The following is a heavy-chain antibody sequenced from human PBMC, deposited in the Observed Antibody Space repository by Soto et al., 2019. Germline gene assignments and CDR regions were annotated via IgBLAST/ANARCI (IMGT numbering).Heavy chain of an antibody. D-gene: IGHD2-2*01. CDR3: AKDRLEYCSSTSCYLSARDYFDY. J-gene: IGHJ4*02. CDR2: ISGSGGST. CDR1: GFTFSSYA. V-gene: IGHV3-23*01. Sequence: GGSLRLSCPASGFTFSSYAMSWVRQAPGKGLEWVSAISGSGGSTYYADSVKGRFTISRDNSKNTLYLQMNSLRAEDTAVYYCAKDRLEYCSSTSCYLSARDYFDYWGQGTLVTVSS.